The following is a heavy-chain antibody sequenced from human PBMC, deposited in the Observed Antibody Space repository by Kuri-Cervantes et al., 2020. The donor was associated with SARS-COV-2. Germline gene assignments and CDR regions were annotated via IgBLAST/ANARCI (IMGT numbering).Heavy chain of an antibody. V-gene: IGHV3-53*05. CDR2: IYSGGNT. D-gene: IGHD3-22*01. Sequence: GGSLRLSCAASGFTVSSNYMSWVRQAPGKRLEWVSLIYSGGNTYYTDSVKGRFTISRDNAKNSLYLQMNSLRAEDTALYYCAKDMRYDSSGYYDYWGQGALVPSPQ. CDR1: GFTVSSNY. J-gene: IGHJ4*02. CDR3: AKDMRYDSSGYYDY.